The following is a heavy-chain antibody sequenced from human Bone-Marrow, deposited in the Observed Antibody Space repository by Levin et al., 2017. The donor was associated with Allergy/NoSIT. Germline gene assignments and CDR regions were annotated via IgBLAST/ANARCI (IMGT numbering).Heavy chain of an antibody. J-gene: IGHJ6*02. CDR2: IWYDGSNK. V-gene: IGHV3-33*01. Sequence: PSQTLSLTCAASGFTFSSYGMHWVRQAPGKGLEWVAVIWYDGSNKYYADSVKGRFTISRDNSKNTLYLQMNSLRAEDTAVYYCARDLGSGRDYYYYYGMDVWGQGTTVTVSS. D-gene: IGHD3-3*01. CDR1: GFTFSSYG. CDR3: ARDLGSGRDYYYYYGMDV.